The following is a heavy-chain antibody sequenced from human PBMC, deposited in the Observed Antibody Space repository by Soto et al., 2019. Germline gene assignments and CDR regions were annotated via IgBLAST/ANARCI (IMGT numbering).Heavy chain of an antibody. V-gene: IGHV4-31*03. CDR3: ARDQAPGAFTRGYFDY. Sequence: QVQLQESGPGLVKPSQTLSLTCTVSGASISSGGYYWSWIRQPPGKGLEWIGYTYYSGSTYYNPSPKSRLTVLVDASQNQLSRSLTSVTAADTAVYYCARDQAPGAFTRGYFDYWGQGILVTVSS. D-gene: IGHD1-26*01. CDR1: GASISSGGYY. CDR2: TYYSGST. J-gene: IGHJ4*02.